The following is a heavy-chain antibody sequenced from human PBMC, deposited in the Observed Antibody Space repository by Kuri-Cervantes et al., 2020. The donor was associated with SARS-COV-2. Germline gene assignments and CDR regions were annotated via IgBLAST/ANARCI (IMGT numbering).Heavy chain of an antibody. CDR3: ARVYSAAARREFDP. D-gene: IGHD6-13*01. V-gene: IGHV6-1*01. Sequence: LRLSCAISGDSVSSNSAAWNWIRQSPSRGLEWLGRTYYRSKWYNDYAVPVKSRITINPDTSKNQFSLQLNSVTPEDTAVYYCARVYSAAARREFDPWGQGTLVTVSS. J-gene: IGHJ5*02. CDR2: TYYRSKWYN. CDR1: GDSVSSNSAA.